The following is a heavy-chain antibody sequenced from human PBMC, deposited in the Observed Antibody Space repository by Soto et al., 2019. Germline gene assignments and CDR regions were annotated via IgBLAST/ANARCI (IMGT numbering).Heavy chain of an antibody. Sequence: EVQLVESGGGLVQPGGSLRLSCEASGFTFNSYEMNWVRQAPGKGLEWVSYISSSGNAIYYADSVKGRFTISRDNAKKSLKLQMNSLRVEDTAIYFCARESCSAASCSTRYGMDVWGQGTAVTVSS. CDR2: ISSSGNAI. V-gene: IGHV3-48*03. D-gene: IGHD2-15*01. CDR3: ARESCSAASCSTRYGMDV. J-gene: IGHJ6*02. CDR1: GFTFNSYE.